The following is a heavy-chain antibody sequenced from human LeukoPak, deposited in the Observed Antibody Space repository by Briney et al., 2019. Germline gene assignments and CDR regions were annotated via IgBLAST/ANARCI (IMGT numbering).Heavy chain of an antibody. CDR1: GYPFWQYS. CDR3: ARDYISPLETDNGDGFAI. D-gene: IGHD1-1*01. CDR2: VSPSHTTR. Sequence: ASVKVSCKASGYPFWQYSISWVRQAPGKGFEWIGWVSPSHTTRVYAQEFQGRATMTADTNTNTVSMELRSLRFDDTAVYFCARDYISPLETDNGDGFAIWGQGTVVTVS. J-gene: IGHJ3*02. V-gene: IGHV1-18*01.